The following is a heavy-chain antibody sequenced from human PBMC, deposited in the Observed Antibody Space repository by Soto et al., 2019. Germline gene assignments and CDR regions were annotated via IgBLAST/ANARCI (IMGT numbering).Heavy chain of an antibody. CDR3: ARMSRWNYYFDY. CDR2: IYYSGST. D-gene: IGHD1-7*01. J-gene: IGHJ4*02. CDR1: GGSISSYY. V-gene: IGHV4-59*01. Sequence: SETLSFTCTVSGGSISSYYWSWIRQPPGKGLEWIGYIYYSGSTNYNPSLKSRVTISVDTSKNQFSLKLSSVTAADTAVYYCARMSRWNYYFDYWGQGTLVTVS.